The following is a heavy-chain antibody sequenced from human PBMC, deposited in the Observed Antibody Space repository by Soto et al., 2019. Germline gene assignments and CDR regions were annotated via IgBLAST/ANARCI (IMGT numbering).Heavy chain of an antibody. CDR1: GGTFSSYT. D-gene: IGHD2-15*01. V-gene: IGHV1-69*04. J-gene: IGHJ5*02. Sequence: SVKVSCTASGGTFSSYTISWVRQAPGQGLEWMGRIIPILGIANYAQKFQGRVTITADKSTSTAYMELSSLRSEDTAVYYCAREGYCSGGSCYNPGWFDPWGQGTLVTVSS. CDR2: IIPILGIA. CDR3: AREGYCSGGSCYNPGWFDP.